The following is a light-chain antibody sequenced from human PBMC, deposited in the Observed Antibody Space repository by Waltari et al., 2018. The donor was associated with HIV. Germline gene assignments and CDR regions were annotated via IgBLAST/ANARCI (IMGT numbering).Light chain of an antibody. CDR1: QSISTY. V-gene: IGKV1-39*01. Sequence: DIQMTQSPSTLSAYVGDRVTITCRASQSISTYLNWYQQKPGKAPKLLIYAASSLQSGVPSRFSGSGSGTVFTLTINSLQPEDFATYYCQQSYSTPPELTFGGGTKVEIK. CDR2: AAS. J-gene: IGKJ4*01. CDR3: QQSYSTPPELT.